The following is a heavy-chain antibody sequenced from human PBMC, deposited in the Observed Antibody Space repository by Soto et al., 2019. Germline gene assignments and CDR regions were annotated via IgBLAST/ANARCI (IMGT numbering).Heavy chain of an antibody. CDR3: ARDTVDSSGYYWDGMDV. J-gene: IGHJ6*02. CDR1: GFTFSSYG. CDR2: IWYDGSNK. Sequence: QVQLVESGGGVVQPGRSLRLSCAASGFTFSSYGMHWVRQAPGKGLEWVAVIWYDGSNKYYADSVKGRFTISRDNSKNTLYLQMNSLRAEDTAVYYCARDTVDSSGYYWDGMDVWGQGTTVTVSS. D-gene: IGHD3-22*01. V-gene: IGHV3-33*01.